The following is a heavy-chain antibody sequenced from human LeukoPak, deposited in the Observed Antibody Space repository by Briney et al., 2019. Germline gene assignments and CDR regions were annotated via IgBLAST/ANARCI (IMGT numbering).Heavy chain of an antibody. J-gene: IGHJ4*02. CDR2: IYPGDSDT. CDR3: ARQRGVAAAAPFDY. V-gene: IGHV5-51*01. D-gene: IGHD6-13*01. Sequence: GESLQISCKGSGYSFTSYWIGWVRQLPGKGLEWMGIIYPGDSDTRYSPSFQGQVTISADKSISTAYLQWSSLQASDTAMYYCARQRGVAAAAPFDYWGQGTLVNVSS. CDR1: GYSFTSYW.